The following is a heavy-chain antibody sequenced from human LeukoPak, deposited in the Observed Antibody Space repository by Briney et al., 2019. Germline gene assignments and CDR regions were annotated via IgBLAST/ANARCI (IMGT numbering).Heavy chain of an antibody. CDR2: IYYSGST. CDR1: GGSISSYY. J-gene: IGHJ4*02. CDR3: ARAPRKGSSSWYFDY. V-gene: IGHV4-59*01. D-gene: IGHD6-6*01. Sequence: SETLSLTCTVSGGSISSYYWSWIRQPPGKGLEWIGYIYYSGSTNYNPPLKSRVTISVDTSKNQFSLKLNSVTAADTAVYYCARAPRKGSSSWYFDYWGQGTLVTVSS.